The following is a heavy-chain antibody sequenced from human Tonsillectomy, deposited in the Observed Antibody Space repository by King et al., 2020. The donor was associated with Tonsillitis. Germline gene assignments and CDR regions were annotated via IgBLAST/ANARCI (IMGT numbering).Heavy chain of an antibody. V-gene: IGHV4-59*01. CDR2: IYYSGST. CDR1: GGSIRSYY. J-gene: IGHJ6*03. CDR3: ARNARSTYYYYMDV. D-gene: IGHD2-2*01. Sequence: QLQESGPGLVKPSETLSLTCTVSGGSIRSYYWSWIRQPPGKALEWIGYIYYSGSTHYNPSLESRVTISVDTSKNQFSLRLTSVTAADTAVYFCARNARSTYYYYMDVWGEGTTVTVSS.